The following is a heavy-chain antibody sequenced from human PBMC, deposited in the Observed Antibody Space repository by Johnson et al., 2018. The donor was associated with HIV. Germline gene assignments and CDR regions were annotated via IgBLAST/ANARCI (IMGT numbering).Heavy chain of an antibody. Sequence: VQLVESGGGVVQPGGSLRLSCAASGFTFSSYGMHWVRQAPGKGLEWVSVIYSGGSTYYADSVKGRFTISRDNSKNTLYLQMNSLRAEDTAVYYCAREDTAVVIKRAFDIWGQGTMVTVSS. V-gene: IGHV3-NL1*01. J-gene: IGHJ3*02. D-gene: IGHD5-18*01. CDR1: GFTFSSYG. CDR3: AREDTAVVIKRAFDI. CDR2: IYSGGST.